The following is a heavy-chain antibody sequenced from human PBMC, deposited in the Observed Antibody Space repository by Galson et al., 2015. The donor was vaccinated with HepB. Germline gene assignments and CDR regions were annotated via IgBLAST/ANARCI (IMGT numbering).Heavy chain of an antibody. J-gene: IGHJ2*01. Sequence: QSGAEVKKPGESLKISCKGSGYSFTSYWIGWVRQMPGKGLEWMGIIYPGDSDTRYSPSFQGQVTISADKSISTAYLQWSSLKASDTAMYYCARLFRGYCSSTSCPSYWYFDLWGRGTLVTVSS. V-gene: IGHV5-51*03. CDR2: IYPGDSDT. CDR1: GYSFTSYW. CDR3: ARLFRGYCSSTSCPSYWYFDL. D-gene: IGHD2-2*01.